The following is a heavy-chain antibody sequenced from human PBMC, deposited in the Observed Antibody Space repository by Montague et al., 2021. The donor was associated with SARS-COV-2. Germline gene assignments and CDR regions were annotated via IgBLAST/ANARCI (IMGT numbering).Heavy chain of an antibody. CDR3: ARGRGRITIFGVPSMYYYMDV. CDR2: INHSGST. CDR1: GGSFSGYY. Sequence: SETLSLTCAVYGGSFSGYYWSWIRQPPGKGLEWIGEINHSGSTNYNPSXXSRVTISVDTSKNQFSLKLSSVTAADTAVYYCARGRGRITIFGVPSMYYYMDVWGKGTTVTVSS. D-gene: IGHD3-3*01. J-gene: IGHJ6*03. V-gene: IGHV4-34*01.